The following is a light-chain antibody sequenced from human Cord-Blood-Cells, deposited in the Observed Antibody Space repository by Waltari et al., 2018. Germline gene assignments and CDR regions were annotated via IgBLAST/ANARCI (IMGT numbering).Light chain of an antibody. CDR3: SSYTSSSTYV. V-gene: IGLV2-14*03. J-gene: IGLJ1*01. Sequence: QSALTQPAPVSWPSGSSIPIFLTGTRSDAGGYNYVSGYQQHPGKAPKLMMYDVSNLPSGVSNRFSGSKSGNTACLTISRLQAEDEAEYDCSSYTSSSTYVFGAGAKVTVL. CDR2: DVS. CDR1: RSDAGGYNY.